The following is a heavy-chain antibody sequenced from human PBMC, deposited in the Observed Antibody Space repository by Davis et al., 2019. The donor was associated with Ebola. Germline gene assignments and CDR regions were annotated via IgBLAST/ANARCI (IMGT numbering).Heavy chain of an antibody. Sequence: GESLNISCAASGFIFSNYGMHWIRQAPGKGLEWVAVIRFDGSGEYYADSVKGRFTISRDNAKNSLNLQMNSLRAEDTAVYYCARDLRAGWGQGTLVTVSS. V-gene: IGHV3-33*08. CDR2: IRFDGSGE. J-gene: IGHJ4*02. CDR3: ARDLRAG. CDR1: GFIFSNYG.